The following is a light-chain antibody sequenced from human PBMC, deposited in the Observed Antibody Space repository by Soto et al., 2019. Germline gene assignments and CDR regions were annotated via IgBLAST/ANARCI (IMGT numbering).Light chain of an antibody. V-gene: IGKV1-39*01. Sequence: DIQMTQSPPSLSASVGDRVSITCRPSQNINNYLNWYLQKPGQAPKILIRSASTLQRGVPSRFSGSGSRTECTLTIADLQPDDFGTYYCQQSLTTPITFGHGTRLE. CDR3: QQSLTTPIT. CDR2: SAS. CDR1: QNINNY. J-gene: IGKJ5*01.